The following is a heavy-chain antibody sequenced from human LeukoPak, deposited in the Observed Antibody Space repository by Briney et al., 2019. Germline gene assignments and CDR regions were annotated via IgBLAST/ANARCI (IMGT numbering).Heavy chain of an antibody. D-gene: IGHD1-26*01. CDR3: AKDGGTHFDH. V-gene: IGHV3-48*01. CDR1: GFTFRTSG. Sequence: GGSLRLSCAASGFTFRTSGMNWVRQAPGKGLEWVSYIISSGTTISYAQSVKGRFTITRDNAQNSLTLHMNTLRADDTAVYYCAKDGGTHFDHWGQGTLVTVSS. J-gene: IGHJ4*02. CDR2: IISSGTTI.